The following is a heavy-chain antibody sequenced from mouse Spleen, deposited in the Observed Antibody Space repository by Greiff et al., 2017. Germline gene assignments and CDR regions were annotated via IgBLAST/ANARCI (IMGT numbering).Heavy chain of an antibody. CDR3: ARVDWEEAY. CDR1: GYAFTNYL. Sequence: QVQLQQSGAELVRPGTSVKVSCKASGYAFTNYLIEWVKQRPGQGLEWIGVINPGSGGTNYNEKFKGKATLTADKSSSTAYMQLSSLTSEDSAVYFCARVDWEEAYWGQGTLVTVSA. CDR2: INPGSGGT. V-gene: IGHV1-54*01. J-gene: IGHJ3*01. D-gene: IGHD4-1*01.